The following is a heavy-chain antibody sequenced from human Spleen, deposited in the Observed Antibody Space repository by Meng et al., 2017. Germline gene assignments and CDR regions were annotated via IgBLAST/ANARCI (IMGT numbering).Heavy chain of an antibody. Sequence: ASVKVSCKASGYTFTSYGISWVRQAPGQGLEWMGWISAYNGNTNYAQKLQGRVTMTTDTPTSTAYMELRSLRSDDTAVYYCARDLGGITMVRGVYFDYWGQGTLVTVSS. V-gene: IGHV1-18*01. CDR1: GYTFTSYG. CDR2: ISAYNGNT. CDR3: ARDLGGITMVRGVYFDY. J-gene: IGHJ4*02. D-gene: IGHD3-10*01.